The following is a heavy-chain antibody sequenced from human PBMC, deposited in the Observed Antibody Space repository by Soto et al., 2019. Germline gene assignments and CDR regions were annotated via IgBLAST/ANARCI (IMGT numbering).Heavy chain of an antibody. Sequence: VQLQESGPGLLKPSQTLSLTCAVSGGSISSDDYYWSWIRQPPGKGLEWIGYIYYSGGSTYYSPSLSSRAAISMDTSKNQFSLILSTVTAADTAVYYCARAVYCRSASCSNWFDTWGQGTLVTVSS. D-gene: IGHD2-2*01. CDR2: IYYSGGST. CDR1: GGSISSDDYY. V-gene: IGHV4-30-4*01. J-gene: IGHJ5*02. CDR3: ARAVYCRSASCSNWFDT.